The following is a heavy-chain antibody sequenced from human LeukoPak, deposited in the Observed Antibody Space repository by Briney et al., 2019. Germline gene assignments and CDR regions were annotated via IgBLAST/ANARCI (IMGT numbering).Heavy chain of an antibody. CDR2: IYVGSGNK. D-gene: IGHD3-10*01. CDR3: AGTPWFGELTLDY. V-gene: IGHV1-58*02. J-gene: IGHJ4*02. Sequence: TSVKVSCKASGFTFTSSTIQWVRQARGQRLEWIGWIYVGSGNKNYAQKFQERVIITRDMSTTTVYMELSSLRSEDTAVYYCAGTPWFGELTLDYWGQGTLVTVSS. CDR1: GFTFTSST.